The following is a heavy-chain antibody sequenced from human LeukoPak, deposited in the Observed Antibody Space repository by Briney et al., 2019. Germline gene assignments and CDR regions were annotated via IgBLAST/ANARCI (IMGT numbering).Heavy chain of an antibody. Sequence: GGSLRLSCAASGFSVSSNYMNWVRQAPGKGLDWVSVIYSGGRTYYTDSVKGRFTISRDNSKNTLYLQMNSLRAEDTAVYYCAKDLSSSWQKEYWGQGTLVTVSS. J-gene: IGHJ4*02. CDR3: AKDLSSSWQKEY. V-gene: IGHV3-53*01. CDR2: IYSGGRT. CDR1: GFSVSSNY. D-gene: IGHD6-13*01.